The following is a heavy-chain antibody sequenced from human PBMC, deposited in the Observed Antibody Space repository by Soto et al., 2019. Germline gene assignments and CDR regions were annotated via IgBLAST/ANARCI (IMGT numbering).Heavy chain of an antibody. CDR1: GFSLSTSGVG. CDR3: AHSWDGYNFFDY. D-gene: IGHD1-1*01. CDR2: IYWDDDK. J-gene: IGHJ4*02. V-gene: IGHV2-5*02. Sequence: QITLKESGPTLVKPTQTLTLTCTFSGFSLSTSGVGVGWIRQPPGKALEWLALIYWDDDKRYSPSLKSRLTITKYTSKNHVLLTMTTMDPVDTATYYCAHSWDGYNFFDYWGQGTLVTVSS.